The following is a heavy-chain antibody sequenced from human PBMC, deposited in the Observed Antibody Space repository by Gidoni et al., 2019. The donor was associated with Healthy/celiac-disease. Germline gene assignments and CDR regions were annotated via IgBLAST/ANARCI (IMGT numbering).Heavy chain of an antibody. D-gene: IGHD2-2*01. J-gene: IGHJ3*02. CDR1: GGPISRGGYY. Sequence: QVQLQESGPGLVKPSQTLSLTCTVSGGPISRGGYYSSWIRQPPGKGLEWIGYIYYSGSTYYNPSLKSRVTISVDTSKNQFSLKLSSVTAANTAVYYCASYCSSTSCYFADRAFDIWGQGTMVTVSS. CDR3: ASYCSSTSCYFADRAFDI. V-gene: IGHV4-31*03. CDR2: IYYSGST.